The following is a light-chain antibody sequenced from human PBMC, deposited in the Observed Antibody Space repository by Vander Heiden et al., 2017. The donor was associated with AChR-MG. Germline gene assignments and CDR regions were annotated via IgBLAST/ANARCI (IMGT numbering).Light chain of an antibody. V-gene: IGLV1-40*01. CDR2: GNS. CDR1: SSNIGAGYD. Sequence: QSVLTPPPSVSGAPGHRVTISCPGSSSNIGAGYDVHWYQQLPGTAPKLLIYGNSNRPSGVPDRFSGSKSGTSASLAITGLQAEDEADYYCQSYDSSLSGYVFGTGTKVTGL. CDR3: QSYDSSLSGYV. J-gene: IGLJ1*01.